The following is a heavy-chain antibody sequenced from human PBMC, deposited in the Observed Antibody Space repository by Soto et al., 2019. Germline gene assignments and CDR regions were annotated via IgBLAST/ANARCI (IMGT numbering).Heavy chain of an antibody. J-gene: IGHJ6*02. D-gene: IGHD4-17*01. CDR3: TRFSTPPPYPTVVTTYGMDV. CDR1: GFTFSNVY. Sequence: GGSLRLSCAGSGFTFSNVYMSWFRQAPGKGLERVSFIRSKAYGGTTEYAASVKGRFTISRDDSKSIAYLQMNSLKTEDTAVYYCTRFSTPPPYPTVVTTYGMDVWGQGTTVTVSS. V-gene: IGHV3-49*03. CDR2: IRSKAYGGTT.